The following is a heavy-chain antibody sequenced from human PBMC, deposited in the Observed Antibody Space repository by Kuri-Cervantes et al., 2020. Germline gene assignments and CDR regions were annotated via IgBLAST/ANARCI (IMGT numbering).Heavy chain of an antibody. CDR1: GFTFSSYA. J-gene: IGHJ4*02. D-gene: IGHD1-7*01. Sequence: GESLKISCAASGFTFSSYAMSWVRQAPGKGLEWVSYISSSGSTIYYADSVKGRFTISRDKSKNTLYMQMNSLRAEDTALYYCAKGIVGTTSGYFDYWGQGTLVTVSS. V-gene: IGHV3-23*01. CDR2: ISSSGSTI. CDR3: AKGIVGTTSGYFDY.